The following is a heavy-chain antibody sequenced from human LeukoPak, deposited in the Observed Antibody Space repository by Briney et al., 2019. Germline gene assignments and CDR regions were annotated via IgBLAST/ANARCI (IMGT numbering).Heavy chain of an antibody. J-gene: IGHJ4*02. V-gene: IGHV3-48*01. CDR2: ISSSSSTI. CDR3: ARVIGEFDY. CDR1: GFTFSSYS. D-gene: IGHD3-10*01. Sequence: GGSLRLSCAASGFTFSSYSMNWVRQAPGKGLEWVSYISSSSSTIYYADSVKGRFTISRDNAKNSLYLQMSSLRAEDTAVYYCARVIGEFDYWGQGTLVTVSS.